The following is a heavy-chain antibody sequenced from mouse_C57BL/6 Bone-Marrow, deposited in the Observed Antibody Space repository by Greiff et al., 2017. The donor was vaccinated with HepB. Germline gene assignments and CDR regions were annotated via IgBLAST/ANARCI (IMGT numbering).Heavy chain of an antibody. J-gene: IGHJ4*01. CDR3: ARGDYDGYAMDY. CDR2: FHPYNDDT. Sequence: VQLQQSGAELVKPGASVKMSCKASGYTFTTYPIEWMKQNHGKSLEWIGNFHPYNDDTKYNEKFKGKATLTVEKSSSTVYWELSRLTSDDSAVYYCARGDYDGYAMDYWGQGTSVTVSS. D-gene: IGHD2-4*01. V-gene: IGHV1-47*01. CDR1: GYTFTTYP.